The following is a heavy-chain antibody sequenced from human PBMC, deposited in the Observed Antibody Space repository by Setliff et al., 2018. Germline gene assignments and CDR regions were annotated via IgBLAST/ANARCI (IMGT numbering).Heavy chain of an antibody. V-gene: IGHV4-34*01. D-gene: IGHD3-16*01. Sequence: SETLSLTCAVYGGPFSGYYWSWIRQPPGKGLEWIGEINHSGSTNYNPSLKSRVTISVDMSKNQFSLKLSSVTAADTAVYYCARLGGSSGSGGFYYYYYYMDVWGKGTTVTVSS. CDR1: GGPFSGYY. J-gene: IGHJ6*03. CDR3: ARLGGSSGSGGFYYYYYYMDV. CDR2: INHSGST.